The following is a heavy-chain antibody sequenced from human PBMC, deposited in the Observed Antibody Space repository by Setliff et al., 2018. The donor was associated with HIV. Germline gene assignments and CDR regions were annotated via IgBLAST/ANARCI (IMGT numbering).Heavy chain of an antibody. CDR2: IYYSGST. Sequence: SETLSLTCTVSGGSISSYYWSWIRQPPGKGLEWIGYIYYSGSTNYNPSLKSRVTISVDTSKNQFSLKLSSVTAADTAVYYCARQVVGATYNWFDPWGQGTRVTVSS. CDR3: ARQVVGATYNWFDP. V-gene: IGHV4-59*08. D-gene: IGHD1-26*01. CDR1: GGSISSYY. J-gene: IGHJ5*02.